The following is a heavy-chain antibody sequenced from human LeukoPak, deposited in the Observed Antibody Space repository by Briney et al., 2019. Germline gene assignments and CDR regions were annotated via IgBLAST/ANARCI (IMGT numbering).Heavy chain of an antibody. CDR2: TYYRSKWYN. J-gene: IGHJ4*02. Sequence: SQTLSLTCGISGDSVSTNGVAWNWIRQSPSRGLEWLGRTYYRSKWYNDYAVSVKSRITINPDTSRNQFSLKLSSVTAADTAVYYCARGGYSDYFDYWGQGTLVTVSS. CDR1: GDSVSTNGVA. D-gene: IGHD5-18*01. V-gene: IGHV6-1*01. CDR3: ARGGYSDYFDY.